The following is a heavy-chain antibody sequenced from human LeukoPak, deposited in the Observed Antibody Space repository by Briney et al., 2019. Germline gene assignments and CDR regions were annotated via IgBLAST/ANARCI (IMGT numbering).Heavy chain of an antibody. D-gene: IGHD2-2*01. J-gene: IGHJ4*02. CDR3: AGGRTDIVVVPATLRNYYFDY. CDR2: IMPMFGKT. V-gene: IGHV1-69*06. Sequence: SMKVSCKASGGTFSSYDISWVRQAPGQGLEWMGGIMPMFGKTNYAQKFQGRVTTTADKATSTAYMELSSLRSEDTAVYYCAGGRTDIVVVPATLRNYYFDYWGQGTLVTVSS. CDR1: GGTFSSYD.